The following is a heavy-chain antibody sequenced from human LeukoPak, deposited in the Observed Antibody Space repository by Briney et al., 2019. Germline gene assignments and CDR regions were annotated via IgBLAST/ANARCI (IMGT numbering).Heavy chain of an antibody. Sequence: PGGSLRLSCAASGFTFSSYGMSWVRQAPGKGLEWVSGISGSGGSTYYADSVRGRFTISRDNSKNTLYLQMNSLRVEDTAVYYCARDTSALLTGYYYMDVWGKGTTVTVSS. CDR3: ARDTSALLTGYYYMDV. J-gene: IGHJ6*03. CDR2: ISGSGGST. V-gene: IGHV3-23*01. D-gene: IGHD2-2*01. CDR1: GFTFSSYG.